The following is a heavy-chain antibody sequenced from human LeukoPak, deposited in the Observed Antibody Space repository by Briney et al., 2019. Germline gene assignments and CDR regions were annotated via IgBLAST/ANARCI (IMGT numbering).Heavy chain of an antibody. J-gene: IGHJ3*02. CDR2: IIPIFGTA. CDR3: ARQKDSSSLDAFDI. V-gene: IGHV1-69*05. Sequence: SVKVSCKASGGTFSSYAISWVRQAPGQGLEWMGGIIPIFGTANHAQKFQGRVTITTDESTSTAYMELSSLRSEDTAVYYCARQKDSSSLDAFDIWGQGTMVTVSS. CDR1: GGTFSSYA. D-gene: IGHD6-6*01.